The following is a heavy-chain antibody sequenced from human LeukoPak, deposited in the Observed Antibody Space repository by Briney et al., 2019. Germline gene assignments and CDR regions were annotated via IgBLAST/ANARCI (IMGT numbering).Heavy chain of an antibody. D-gene: IGHD1-14*01. CDR2: IVVGSGNT. CDR1: GFTFTSSA. Sequence: SVKVSCKASGFTFTSSAVRWVRQARGQRLEWIGWIVVGSGNTNYAQKFQERVTITRDMSTSTAYMELSSLRSEDTAVYYCAAFHPDLNNWFDPWGQGTLVTVSS. CDR3: AAFHPDLNNWFDP. J-gene: IGHJ5*02. V-gene: IGHV1-58*01.